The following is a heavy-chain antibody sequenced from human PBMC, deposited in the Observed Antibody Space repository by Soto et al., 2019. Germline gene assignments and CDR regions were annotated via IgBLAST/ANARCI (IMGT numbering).Heavy chain of an antibody. V-gene: IGHV4-39*01. Sequence: QLQLQESGPGLVKPSETLSLTCTVSGGSISSSSYYWGWIRQPPGKGLEWIGSIYYSGSTYYNPSLKSRVTISVYTSNTQFSLKLSAVTAADTAVYYCARQGPRKLTDPPYYLDYWGQGPVVTVSS. CDR2: IYYSGST. D-gene: IGHD3-9*01. CDR3: ARQGPRKLTDPPYYLDY. CDR1: GGSISSSSYY. J-gene: IGHJ4*02.